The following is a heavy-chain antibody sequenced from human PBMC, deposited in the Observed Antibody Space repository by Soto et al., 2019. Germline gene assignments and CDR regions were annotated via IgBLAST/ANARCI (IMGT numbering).Heavy chain of an antibody. J-gene: IGHJ5*02. V-gene: IGHV4-39*01. Sequence: QLQLQESGPGLVKPSETLSLTCTVSGGSISSSSYYWGWIRQPPGKGLEWIGSIYYSGSTYYNPSLKSRVTISVDTSKNQFSLKLSSVTAADTAVYYCARHSKVPAAIPWFDTWGQGTLVTVSS. D-gene: IGHD2-2*01. CDR3: ARHSKVPAAIPWFDT. CDR2: IYYSGST. CDR1: GGSISSSSYY.